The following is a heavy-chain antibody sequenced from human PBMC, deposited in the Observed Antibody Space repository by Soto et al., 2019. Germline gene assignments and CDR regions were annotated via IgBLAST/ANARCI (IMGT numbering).Heavy chain of an antibody. V-gene: IGHV1-69*13. CDR3: ARVSKQKGALIYDSSGYYGY. CDR1: GGTFSSYA. J-gene: IGHJ4*02. Sequence: SVKVSCKASGGTFSSYAISWVRQAPGQGLEWMGGIIPIFGTANYAQKFQGRVTITADESTSTAYMELSSLRSEDTAVYYCARVSKQKGALIYDSSGYYGYWGQGTLVTVSS. CDR2: IIPIFGTA. D-gene: IGHD3-22*01.